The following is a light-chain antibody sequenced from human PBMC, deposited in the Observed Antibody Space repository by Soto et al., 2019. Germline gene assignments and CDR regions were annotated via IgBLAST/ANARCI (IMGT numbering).Light chain of an antibody. J-gene: IGKJ1*01. CDR1: QAISNY. CDR3: LQYNGYYRT. CDR2: GAK. Sequence: DIQMTQSPSFLSASVGDRVTITCRASQAISNYLNWYQQKPGKAPNLLIFGAKTLESGVPSRFSGSGSGTTFTLTISSLQSDDFATYYCLQYNGYYRTLGQGTKVDIK. V-gene: IGKV1-17*01.